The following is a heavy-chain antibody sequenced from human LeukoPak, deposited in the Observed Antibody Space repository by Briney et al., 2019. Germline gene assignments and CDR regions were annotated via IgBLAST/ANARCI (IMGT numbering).Heavy chain of an antibody. J-gene: IGHJ3*02. D-gene: IGHD1-26*01. CDR1: GYTFTGYY. CDR3: ARDSYTEWELLAGQDAFDI. CDR2: INPNSGGT. V-gene: IGHV1-2*02. Sequence: VASVKVSCKASGYTFTGYYMHWVRQAPGQGLEWMGWINPNSGGTNYAQKFQGRVTMTRDTSISTAYMELSRLRSDDTAVYYCARDSYTEWELLAGQDAFDIWGQGTMVTVSS.